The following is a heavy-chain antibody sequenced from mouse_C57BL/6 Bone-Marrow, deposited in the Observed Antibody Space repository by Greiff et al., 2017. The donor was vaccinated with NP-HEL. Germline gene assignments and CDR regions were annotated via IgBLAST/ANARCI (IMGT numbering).Heavy chain of an antibody. D-gene: IGHD1-1*01. J-gene: IGHJ1*03. Sequence: EVKLMESGGDLVKPGGSLKLSCAASGFTFSSYGMSWVRQTPDKRLEWVATISSGGSYTYYPDSVKGRFTISRDNAKNTLYLQMSSLKSEDTAMYYCARPYYGSSYSYWYFDVWGTGTTITVSS. CDR2: ISSGGSYT. CDR1: GFTFSSYG. CDR3: ARPYYGSSYSYWYFDV. V-gene: IGHV5-6*01.